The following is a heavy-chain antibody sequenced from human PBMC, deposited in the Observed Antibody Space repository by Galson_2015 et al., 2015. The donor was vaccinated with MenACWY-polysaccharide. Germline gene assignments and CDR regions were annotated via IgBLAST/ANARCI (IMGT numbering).Heavy chain of an antibody. J-gene: IGHJ4*02. CDR2: TYYRSNWSS. V-gene: IGHV6-1*01. Sequence: CAISGDSVSSNTAAWNWIRQSPSRGLEWLGRTYYRSNWSSDYALSVRGRITINADTSKNQFSLQLNSVTPEDTAVYYCAREGGSASFGVVVAYFAYWGQGTLVTVSS. CDR3: AREGGSASFGVVVAYFAY. CDR1: GDSVSSNTAA. D-gene: IGHD3-3*01.